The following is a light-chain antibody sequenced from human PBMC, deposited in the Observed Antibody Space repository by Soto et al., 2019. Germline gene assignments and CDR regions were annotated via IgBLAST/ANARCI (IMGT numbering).Light chain of an antibody. Sequence: QSVLTQPPSASGTPGQRVTISCSGSSSNIGRNTVNWYQQLPGTAPKLLIYSYNQRPSGVPDRFSGSKSGTSASLAISGLQSEDEADYYCAAWDDRLNGPVFGGGTQLTVL. J-gene: IGLJ2*01. CDR1: SSNIGRNT. CDR2: SYN. V-gene: IGLV1-44*01. CDR3: AAWDDRLNGPV.